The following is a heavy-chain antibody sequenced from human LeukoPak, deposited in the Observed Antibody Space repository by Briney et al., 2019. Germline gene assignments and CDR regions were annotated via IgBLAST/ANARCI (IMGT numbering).Heavy chain of an antibody. V-gene: IGHV3-7*01. Sequence: GESLRLSCAASGFTFSSSWMSWVRQAPGKGLEWVADIKPDGSAGYYVGSAEGRFIVSRDKANNYLYLHMGSLRAEDTAFYYCARGPSFGTVDYWGQGTLVTVSS. D-gene: IGHD1-7*01. CDR3: ARGPSFGTVDY. CDR1: GFTFSSSW. J-gene: IGHJ4*02. CDR2: IKPDGSAG.